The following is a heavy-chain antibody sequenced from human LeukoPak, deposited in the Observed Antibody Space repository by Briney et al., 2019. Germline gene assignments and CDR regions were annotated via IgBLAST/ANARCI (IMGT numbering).Heavy chain of an antibody. D-gene: IGHD3-10*01. CDR2: IRYDGSNK. Sequence: GGSLRLSCAASGFTFSSYGMHWVRQAPGKGLEWVAFIRYDGSNKYYADSVKGRFTISRDNAKNTLYLQMNSLRAEDTAVYYCARGNYGSGSSPLDYWGQGILVTVSS. CDR3: ARGNYGSGSSPLDY. V-gene: IGHV3-30*02. J-gene: IGHJ4*02. CDR1: GFTFSSYG.